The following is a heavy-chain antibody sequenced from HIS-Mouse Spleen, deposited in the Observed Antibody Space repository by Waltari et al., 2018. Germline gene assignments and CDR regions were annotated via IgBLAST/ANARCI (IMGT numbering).Heavy chain of an antibody. Sequence: QVQLQESGPGLVKPSETLSLTCTVSGYSISSGYYWGWIRQPPGKGLEWIGSSYHSGSTSSNPSLKSRVTISVDTSKNQFSLKLSSVTAADTAVYYCARDSWAYAIEYFQHWGQGTLVTVSS. V-gene: IGHV4-38-2*02. D-gene: IGHD2-8*01. CDR3: ARDSWAYAIEYFQH. J-gene: IGHJ1*01. CDR1: GYSISSGYY. CDR2: SYHSGST.